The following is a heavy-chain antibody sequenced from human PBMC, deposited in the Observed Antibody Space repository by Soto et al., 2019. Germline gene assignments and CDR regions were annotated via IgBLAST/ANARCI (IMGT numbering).Heavy chain of an antibody. D-gene: IGHD1-26*01. V-gene: IGHV1-69*01. CDR3: ACDGAYSDALSHYSGVDV. CDR1: GGTFDNFI. Sequence: QVQLVQSGAEVKEPGSSVRVSCKASGGTFDNFIMNWVRQTPGQGLEWMGGIVPMLGTPTYAEKFKGRVTDSATGSTSTMDRLMTGLRPEDTATYYCACDGAYSDALSHYSGVDVCRDGNAVTVSS. J-gene: IGHJ6*02. CDR2: IVPMLGTP.